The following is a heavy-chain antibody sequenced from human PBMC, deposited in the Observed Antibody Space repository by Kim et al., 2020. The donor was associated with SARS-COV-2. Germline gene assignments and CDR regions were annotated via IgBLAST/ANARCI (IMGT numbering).Heavy chain of an antibody. V-gene: IGHV4-34*01. J-gene: IGHJ6*01. CDR3: ARGRVAARPKGYYYGMAV. CDR1: GGSFSGYY. Sequence: SETLSLTCAVYGGSFSGYYWSWIRQPPGKGLEWIGEINHSGGTNYNPSLKSRVTISVDTSKNQFSLKLSSVTAEDTAVYYCARGRVAARPKGYYYGMAV. D-gene: IGHD6-6*01. CDR2: INHSGGT.